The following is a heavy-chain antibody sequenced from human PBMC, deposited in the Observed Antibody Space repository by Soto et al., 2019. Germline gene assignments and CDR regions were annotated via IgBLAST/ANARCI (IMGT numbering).Heavy chain of an antibody. CDR1: GGTFSSYA. CDR2: IIPIFGTA. V-gene: IGHV1-69*13. J-gene: IGHJ3*02. Sequence: GASVKVSCKASGGTFSSYAISWVRQAPGQGLEWMEGIIPIFGTANYAQKFQGRVTITADESTSTAYMELSSLRSEDTAVYYCARDLYSYGQNHDAFDIWGQGTMVTVSS. CDR3: ARDLYSYGQNHDAFDI. D-gene: IGHD5-18*01.